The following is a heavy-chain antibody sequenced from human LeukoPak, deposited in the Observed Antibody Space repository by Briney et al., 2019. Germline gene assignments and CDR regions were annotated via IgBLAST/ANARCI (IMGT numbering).Heavy chain of an antibody. V-gene: IGHV1-2*02. CDR2: INPNTGET. CDR3: ASYPRYSSTPPFDY. D-gene: IGHD2-2*01. J-gene: IGHJ4*02. Sequence: GASVKVSCKXSGYTFAGYYMHWVRQTPGQGLEWMGWINPNTGETNSSQKFQGRVTMTRDTTINTAYMELTRLTSDDTAVYYCASYPRYSSTPPFDYWGQGTLVTVSS. CDR1: GYTFAGYY.